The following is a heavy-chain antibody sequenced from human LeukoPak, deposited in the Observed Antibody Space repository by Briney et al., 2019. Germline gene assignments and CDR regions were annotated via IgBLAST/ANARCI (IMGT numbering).Heavy chain of an antibody. D-gene: IGHD3-10*01. J-gene: IGHJ4*02. Sequence: GGSLRLSCAASGFTFSGSAMQWVRQASGKGLEWVGRIRSKANSYATAYAASVKGRFTISRDYSKNTAYLQMNSLKTEDAAVYYCTRILWFGESYYFDYWGQGTLVTVSS. V-gene: IGHV3-73*01. CDR2: IRSKANSYAT. CDR3: TRILWFGESYYFDY. CDR1: GFTFSGSA.